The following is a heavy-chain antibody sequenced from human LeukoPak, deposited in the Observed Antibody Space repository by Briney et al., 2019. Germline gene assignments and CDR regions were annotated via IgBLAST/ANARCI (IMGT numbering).Heavy chain of an antibody. J-gene: IGHJ5*02. Sequence: TFSSYAMSWVRQAPGKGLEWIGSIYYSGSTYYNPSLKSRVTISVDTSKNQFSLKLSSVTAADTAVYYCARHYRKLGLHWFDPWGQGTLVTVSS. D-gene: IGHD7-27*01. CDR2: IYYSGST. CDR3: ARHYRKLGLHWFDP. V-gene: IGHV4-39*01. CDR1: TFSSYA.